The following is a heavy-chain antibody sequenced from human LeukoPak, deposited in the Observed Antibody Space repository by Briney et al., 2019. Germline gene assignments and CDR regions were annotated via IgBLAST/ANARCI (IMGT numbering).Heavy chain of an antibody. CDR3: ARENFYGMDV. CDR2: ISTAGDT. V-gene: IGHV3-13*04. Sequence: GGSLRLSCAASGFTFSRYDMHWVRQGTGKGLEWVSPISTAGDTYYPGSVKGRFTISRDNAKNTMYLQMNSLRAEDTAVYYCARENFYGMDVWGQGTTVTVSS. J-gene: IGHJ6*02. CDR1: GFTFSRYD.